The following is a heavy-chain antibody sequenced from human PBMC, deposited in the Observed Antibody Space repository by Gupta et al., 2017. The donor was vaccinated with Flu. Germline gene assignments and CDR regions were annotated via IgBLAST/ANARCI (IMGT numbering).Heavy chain of an antibody. J-gene: IGHJ6*02. CDR2: IYYSGST. CDR3: ATPEGDSSSWDYYYYGMDV. D-gene: IGHD6-13*01. V-gene: IGHV4-39*01. Sequence: QLQLQESGPGLVKPSETLSLTCTVSGGSISSSSYYWGWIRQPPGKGLEWIGSIYYSGSTYYNPSLKSRVTISVDTSKNQFSLKLSSVTAADTAVYYCATPEGDSSSWDYYYYGMDVWGQGTTVTVSS. CDR1: GGSISSSSYY.